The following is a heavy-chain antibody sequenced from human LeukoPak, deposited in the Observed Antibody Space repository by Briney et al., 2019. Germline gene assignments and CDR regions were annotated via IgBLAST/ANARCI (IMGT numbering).Heavy chain of an antibody. CDR2: IKQDGSEK. D-gene: IGHD3-9*01. CDR3: ARDIDILTGYDYYYYMDV. J-gene: IGHJ6*03. Sequence: PGGSLRLSCAASGFTFSSYWMSWVRQAPGKGLEWVTNIKQDGSEKYYVDSVKGRFTISRDNAKNSLYLQMNSLRAEDTAVYYCARDIDILTGYDYYYYMDVWGKGTTVTVSS. CDR1: GFTFSSYW. V-gene: IGHV3-7*01.